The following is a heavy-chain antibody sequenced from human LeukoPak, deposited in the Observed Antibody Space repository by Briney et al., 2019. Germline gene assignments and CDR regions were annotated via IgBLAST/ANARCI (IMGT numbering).Heavy chain of an antibody. CDR3: ARGRLGFLYYYYYMDV. D-gene: IGHD3-16*01. Sequence: PSQTLSLTCTVSGGSISSGGYYWSWIRQPAGKGLEWIGRIYTSGSTNYNPSLKSRVTISVDTSKNQFSLKLSSVTAADTAVYYCARGRLGFLYYYYYMDVWGKGTTVTVSS. J-gene: IGHJ6*03. V-gene: IGHV4-61*02. CDR1: GGSISSGGYY. CDR2: IYTSGST.